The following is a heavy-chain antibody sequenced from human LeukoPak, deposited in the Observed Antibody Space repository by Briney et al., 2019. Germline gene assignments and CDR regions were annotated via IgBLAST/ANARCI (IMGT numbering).Heavy chain of an antibody. V-gene: IGHV4-39*07. Sequence: PSETLSLTCTVSGGSISSSSYYWGWIRQPPGKGLEWIGSIYYSGSTYYNPSLKSRVTISVDTSKNQFSLKLSSVTAADTAVYYCARRRPYGWYFDYWGQGTLVTVSS. CDR3: ARRRPYGWYFDY. CDR1: GGSISSSSYY. D-gene: IGHD6-19*01. J-gene: IGHJ4*02. CDR2: IYYSGST.